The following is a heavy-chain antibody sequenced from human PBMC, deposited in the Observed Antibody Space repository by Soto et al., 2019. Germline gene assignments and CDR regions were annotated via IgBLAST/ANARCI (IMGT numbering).Heavy chain of an antibody. J-gene: IGHJ3*02. V-gene: IGHV1-18*01. CDR2: ISAYNGNT. CDR1: GYTFTGYG. CDR3: ARDENYYDILTGTDAFDT. Sequence: ASVKVSCKASGYTFTGYGISWVRQAPGQGLEWMGWISAYNGNTNYAQKLQGRVTMTTDTSTSTAYMELRSLRSDDTAVYYCARDENYYDILTGTDAFDTWGQGTMVTVSS. D-gene: IGHD3-9*01.